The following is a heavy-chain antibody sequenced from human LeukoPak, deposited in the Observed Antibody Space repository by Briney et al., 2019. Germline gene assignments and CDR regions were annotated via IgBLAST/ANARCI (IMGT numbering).Heavy chain of an antibody. V-gene: IGHV3-48*04. CDR2: ISSSSSTI. D-gene: IGHD3-10*02. J-gene: IGHJ6*04. Sequence: GRSLRLSCAASGFTFISYGMHWVRQAPGKRLWWVSSISSSSSTIYYADSVRGGFTISRDNAKNSLYLQMNSLRAEDTAVYYCAELGITMIGGVWGKGTTVTISS. CDR1: GFTFISYG. CDR3: AELGITMIGGV.